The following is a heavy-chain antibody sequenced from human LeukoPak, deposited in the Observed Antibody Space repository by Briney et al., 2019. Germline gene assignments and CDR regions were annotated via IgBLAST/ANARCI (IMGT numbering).Heavy chain of an antibody. CDR2: SDHGGST. J-gene: IGHJ6*02. D-gene: IGHD2/OR15-2a*01. V-gene: IGHV4-34*01. CDR1: GGSLRGYF. Sequence: SETLSLTCAVGGGSLRGYFWSWVRQPPGKGLEWIGESDHGGSTNYNTSLKSRLTISVDTSKNEISLKLSSVTAADTAVYYCAGLKRVPYSTTWVYHGMDVWGQGTPVTVSS. CDR3: AGLKRVPYSTTWVYHGMDV.